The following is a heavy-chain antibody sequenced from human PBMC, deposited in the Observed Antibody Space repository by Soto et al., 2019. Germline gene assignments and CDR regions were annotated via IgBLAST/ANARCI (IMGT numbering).Heavy chain of an antibody. V-gene: IGHV3-23*01. CDR2: ISGSGGST. D-gene: IGHD3-22*01. CDR3: AKVRGYYSDSSGYPFDS. Sequence: PGGSLRLSCAASGFTFSSYAMSWVRQAPGKGLEWVSAISGSGGSTYYADSVKGRFTISRDNSKNTLYLQMNSLRAEDTAVYYCAKVRGYYSDSSGYPFDSSGHATLVTVPS. J-gene: IGHJ4*01. CDR1: GFTFSSYA.